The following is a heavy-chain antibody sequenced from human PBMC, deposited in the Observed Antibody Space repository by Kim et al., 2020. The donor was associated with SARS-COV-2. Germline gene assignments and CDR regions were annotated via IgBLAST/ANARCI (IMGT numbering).Heavy chain of an antibody. CDR1: GFTFSSYA. Sequence: GGSLRLSCAASGFTFSSYAMSWVRQAPGKGLEWVSAISGSGGSTYYADSVKGRFTISRDNSKNTLYLQMNSLRAEDTAVYYCAKDPSGLRTEKWEPYNWFDPWGQGTLVTVSS. V-gene: IGHV3-23*01. CDR3: AKDPSGLRTEKWEPYNWFDP. CDR2: ISGSGGST. J-gene: IGHJ5*02. D-gene: IGHD1-26*01.